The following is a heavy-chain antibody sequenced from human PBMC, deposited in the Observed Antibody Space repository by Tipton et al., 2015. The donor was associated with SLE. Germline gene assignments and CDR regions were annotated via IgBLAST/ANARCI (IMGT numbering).Heavy chain of an antibody. CDR2: IYYSGSA. J-gene: IGHJ4*02. V-gene: IGHV4-59*12. Sequence: LRLSCSVSGGSISSYYWSWIRQPPGKGLEWIGYIYYSGSANYNPSLKSRVTMSVDTSKNQFSLKLSSVTAADTAVYYCARDRYYYDSSGYYFDYWGQGTLVTVSS. CDR3: ARDRYYYDSSGYYFDY. CDR1: GGSISSYY. D-gene: IGHD3-22*01.